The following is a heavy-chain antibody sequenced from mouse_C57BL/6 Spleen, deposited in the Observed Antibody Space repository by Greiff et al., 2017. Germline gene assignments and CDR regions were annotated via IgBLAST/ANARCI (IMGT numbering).Heavy chain of an antibody. Sequence: VQLQQSGAELVKPGASVKLSCKASGYTFTEYTIHWVKQRSGQGLEWIGWFYPGSGSIKYNEKFKDKATLTADKSSSTVYMELSRLTSEDSAVYFCARHEGGYGNYLYCYAMDYWGQGTSVTVSS. CDR2: FYPGSGSI. CDR3: ARHEGGYGNYLYCYAMDY. CDR1: GYTFTEYT. V-gene: IGHV1-62-2*01. D-gene: IGHD2-10*02. J-gene: IGHJ4*01.